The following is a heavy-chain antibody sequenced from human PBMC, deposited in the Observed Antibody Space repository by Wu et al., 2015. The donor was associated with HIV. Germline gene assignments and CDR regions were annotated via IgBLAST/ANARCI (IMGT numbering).Heavy chain of an antibody. D-gene: IGHD4-11*01. Sequence: QVQLVQSGAEVKRPGASVRVSCKTSGYSFTAYFLHWVRQAPGQGLEFMGGLNPNTGATDFAQKFQGRVAVTTDTSIDTAYMELYGLRPEDTAVYYCASGIQSGGANYWGQGTLVTVSS. CDR1: GYSFTAYF. CDR3: ASGIQSGGANY. J-gene: IGHJ4*02. V-gene: IGHV1-2*02. CDR2: LNPNTGAT.